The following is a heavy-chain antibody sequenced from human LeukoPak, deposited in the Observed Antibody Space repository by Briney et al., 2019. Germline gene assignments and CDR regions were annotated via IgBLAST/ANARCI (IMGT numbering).Heavy chain of an antibody. V-gene: IGHV3-11*04. CDR1: GFTFSDYF. J-gene: IGHJ4*02. D-gene: IGHD6-25*01. CDR3: ARPIAAAAVNY. CDR2: ISSSGRTI. Sequence: PGGSLRLSCAASGFTFSDYFMSWIRQAPGKGLEWVSYISSSGRTIYYADSVKGRFTISRDNAQNSLYLQMNSLRAEDTAVYYCARPIAAAAVNYWGQGTLVTVSS.